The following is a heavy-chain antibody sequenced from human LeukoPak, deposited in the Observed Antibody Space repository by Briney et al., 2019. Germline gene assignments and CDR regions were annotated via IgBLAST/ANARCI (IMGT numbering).Heavy chain of an antibody. V-gene: IGHV3-30*18. Sequence: PGGSLRLSCAASGFTFSSYGMHWVRQAPGKGLEWVAVISYDGSNKYYADSVKGRFTISRDNSKNTLYLQMNSLRAEDTAVYYCAKDRGSSAVVSYWGQGTLVTVSS. CDR1: GFTFSSYG. D-gene: IGHD6-13*01. CDR2: ISYDGSNK. J-gene: IGHJ4*02. CDR3: AKDRGSSAVVSY.